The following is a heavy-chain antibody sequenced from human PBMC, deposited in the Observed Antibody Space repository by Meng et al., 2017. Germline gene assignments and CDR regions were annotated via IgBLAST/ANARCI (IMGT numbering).Heavy chain of an antibody. V-gene: IGHV1-46*01. CDR2: INPSGGST. J-gene: IGHJ4*02. CDR1: GYTFTSYY. D-gene: IGHD6-13*01. CDR3: ARGTSEIAAAGTIDY. Sequence: VSVKVSCKASGYTFTSYYMHWVRQAPGQGLEWMGIINPSGGSTSYAQKFQGRVTMTRDTSTSTVYMELSSLRSEDTAVYYCARGTSEIAAAGTIDYWGQGTLVTVSS.